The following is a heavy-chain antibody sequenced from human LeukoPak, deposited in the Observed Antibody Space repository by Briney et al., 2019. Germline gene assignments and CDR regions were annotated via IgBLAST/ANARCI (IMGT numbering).Heavy chain of an antibody. CDR1: GYTFISYD. V-gene: IGHV1-18*04. D-gene: IGHD2-2*01. CDR3: ASCSSTSCSDAFDI. Sequence: ASVKVSCKASGYTFISYDISWVRQAPGQGLEWMRWISAYNGNTNYAQKLQGRVTMTTDTSTSTAYMELRSLRSDDTAVYYCASCSSTSCSDAFDIWGQGTMVTVSS. CDR2: ISAYNGNT. J-gene: IGHJ3*02.